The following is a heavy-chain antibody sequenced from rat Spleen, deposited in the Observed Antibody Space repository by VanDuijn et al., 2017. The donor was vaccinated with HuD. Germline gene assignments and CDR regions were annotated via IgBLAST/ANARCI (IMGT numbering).Heavy chain of an antibody. D-gene: IGHD1-12*02. CDR2: ISPSGGTT. J-gene: IGHJ2*01. Sequence: EVQLVESDGGLVQPGRSLKLSCAASGFTFSDYYMAWVRQAPTKGLEWVASISPSGGTTYYRDSVKGRFTISRDNAKSTLHLQVDSLRSEDTATYYCATNYYDGTYYPDYWGQGVMVTVSS. V-gene: IGHV5-25*01. CDR3: ATNYYDGTYYPDY. CDR1: GFTFSDYY.